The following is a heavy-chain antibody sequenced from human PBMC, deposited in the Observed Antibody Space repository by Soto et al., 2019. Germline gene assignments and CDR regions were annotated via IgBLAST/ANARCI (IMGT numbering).Heavy chain of an antibody. CDR2: IYYSGST. CDR1: GGSISSYD. CDR3: ARITYYYDSSGYYTAFDI. Sequence: SETLSLTCTVSGGSISSYDWSWIRQPPGKGLEWIGYIYYSGSTNYNPSLKSRVTISVDTSKNQFSLKLSSVTAADTAVYYCARITYYYDSSGYYTAFDIWGQGTMVTVSS. V-gene: IGHV4-59*08. D-gene: IGHD3-22*01. J-gene: IGHJ3*02.